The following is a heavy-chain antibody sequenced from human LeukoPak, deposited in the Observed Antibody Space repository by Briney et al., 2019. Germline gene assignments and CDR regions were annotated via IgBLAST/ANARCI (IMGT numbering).Heavy chain of an antibody. CDR2: IYYSGRT. Sequence: SETLSLTCTVSGGSISSDYWSWIRQPPGKGLEWIGYIYYSGRTYYNPSLKSRITISVDTSKNQFSLKLSSVSAADTAVYYCARGYYSPHYWGQGTLVSVSS. D-gene: IGHD4-11*01. CDR3: ARGYYSPHY. V-gene: IGHV4-59*01. CDR1: GGSISSDY. J-gene: IGHJ4*02.